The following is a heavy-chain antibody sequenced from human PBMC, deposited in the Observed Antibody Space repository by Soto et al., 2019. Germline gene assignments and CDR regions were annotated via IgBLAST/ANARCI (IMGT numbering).Heavy chain of an antibody. CDR2: IYHSGST. CDR1: GGSISSGGYS. V-gene: IGHV4-30-2*01. CDR3: GRGGCYGWGGEFDY. J-gene: IGHJ4*02. Sequence: QLQLQESGSGLVKPSQTLSLTCAVSGGSISSGGYSWSWIRQPPGKGLEWIGYIYHSGSTYYNPSLEGRVTIAVDRSKNRFSRKLSSVTAADRAVYYCGRGGCYGWGGEFDYWGQGTLVTVSS. D-gene: IGHD3-10*01.